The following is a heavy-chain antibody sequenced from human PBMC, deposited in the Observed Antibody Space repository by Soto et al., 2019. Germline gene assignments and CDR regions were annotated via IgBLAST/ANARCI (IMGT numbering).Heavy chain of an antibody. V-gene: IGHV4-59*01. J-gene: IGHJ5*02. CDR2: IYYSGST. Sequence: PSETLSLTCTVSGGSISSYYWSWIRQPPGKGLEWIGYIYYSGSTNYNPSLKSRVTISVDTSKNQFSLKLSSVTAADTAVYYCAREVTAYYDFWSGSTQNWFDPWGQGTLVTVSS. CDR3: AREVTAYYDFWSGSTQNWFDP. CDR1: GGSISSYY. D-gene: IGHD3-3*01.